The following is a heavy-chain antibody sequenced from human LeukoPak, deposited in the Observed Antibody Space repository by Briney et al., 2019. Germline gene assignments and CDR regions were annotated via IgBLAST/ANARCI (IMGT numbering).Heavy chain of an antibody. Sequence: PGGSLRLSCAASGFTFSSYWMSWVRQAPGKGLEWVANIKQDGSEKYYVDSVKGRFTISRDNAKNSLYLQMNSLRAEDTAVYYCARDRLLGDFWSGYRYYYYMDVWGKGTTVTVSS. D-gene: IGHD3-3*01. J-gene: IGHJ6*03. V-gene: IGHV3-7*01. CDR2: IKQDGSEK. CDR1: GFTFSSYW. CDR3: ARDRLLGDFWSGYRYYYYMDV.